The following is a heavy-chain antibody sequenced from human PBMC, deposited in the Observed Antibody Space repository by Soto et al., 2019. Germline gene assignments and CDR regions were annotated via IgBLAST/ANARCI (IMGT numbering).Heavy chain of an antibody. V-gene: IGHV3-11*01. D-gene: IGHD3-22*01. J-gene: IGHJ4*02. CDR3: AIHLGYYDRSGYFEY. Sequence: GGSLRLSCAASGFTFSDSYMSWIRQAPGKGLEWVSYISISDSIIYYSDSVKGRFIISRDNAKNSLYLQMDSLRAEYTAVYYCAIHLGYYDRSGYFEYWGQGTLVTVSS. CDR1: GFTFSDSY. CDR2: ISISDSII.